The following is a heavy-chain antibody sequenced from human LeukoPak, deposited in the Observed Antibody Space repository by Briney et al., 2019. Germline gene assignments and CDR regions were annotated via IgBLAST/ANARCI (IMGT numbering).Heavy chain of an antibody. V-gene: IGHV3-30*18. CDR1: GFTFSSYG. Sequence: PGRSLRLSCAASGFTFSSYGMHWVRQAPGKGLEWVAVISYDGSNKYYADSVKGRFTISRDNSKNTLYLQMNSLRAEDTAVYYCAKHDSSGYSPLGYFDYWGQGTLVTVSS. CDR3: AKHDSSGYSPLGYFDY. J-gene: IGHJ4*02. CDR2: ISYDGSNK. D-gene: IGHD3-22*01.